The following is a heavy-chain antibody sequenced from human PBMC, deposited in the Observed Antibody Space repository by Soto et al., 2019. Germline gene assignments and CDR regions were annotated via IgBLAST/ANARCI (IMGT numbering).Heavy chain of an antibody. J-gene: IGHJ4*02. CDR2: IRGGGGPT. V-gene: IGHV3-23*01. CDR3: VKDFRVGYDWTHD. D-gene: IGHD5-12*01. CDR1: GFTFSNYA. Sequence: EVQLLESGGDLVQPGGSLRLSCAASGFTFSNYAMSWVRQAPGKGLEWVSLIRGGGGPTNYADSVKSRFTVSRDNSNNMLFLQMSSLRADDTAVYYCVKDFRVGYDWTHDWGQGTLVTVSS.